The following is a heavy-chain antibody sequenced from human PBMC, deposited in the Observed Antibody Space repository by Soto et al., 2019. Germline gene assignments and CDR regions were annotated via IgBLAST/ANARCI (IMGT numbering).Heavy chain of an antibody. V-gene: IGHV1-3*01. CDR2: INAGNGNT. D-gene: IGHD3-3*01. J-gene: IGHJ3*02. CDR1: GYTFTSYA. CDR3: ARAIRFLEWLLWSSDAFDI. Sequence: GASVKVSCKASGYTFTSYAMHWVRQAPGQRLEWMGWINAGNGNTKYSQKFQGRVTITRDTSASTAYMELSSLRSEDTAVYYCARAIRFLEWLLWSSDAFDIWGQGTMVTVS.